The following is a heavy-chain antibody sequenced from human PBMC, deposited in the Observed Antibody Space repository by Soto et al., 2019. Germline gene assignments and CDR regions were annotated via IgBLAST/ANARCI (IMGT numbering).Heavy chain of an antibody. CDR3: ARVGERYCSGGSCYNGMDV. CDR1: GGTFSSYA. CDR2: IIPIFGTA. J-gene: IGHJ6*02. D-gene: IGHD2-15*01. V-gene: IGHV1-69*13. Sequence: SVKVSCKASGGTFSSYAISWVRQAPGQGLEWMGGIIPIFGTANYAQKFQGRVTITADESTSTAYMELSSLRSEDTAVYYCARVGERYCSGGSCYNGMDVWGQGTTVTVSS.